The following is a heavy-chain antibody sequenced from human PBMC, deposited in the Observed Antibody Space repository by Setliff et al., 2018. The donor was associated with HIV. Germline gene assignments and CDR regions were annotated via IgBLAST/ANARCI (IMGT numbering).Heavy chain of an antibody. CDR3: ARGGLFCSTGSCYGNWFDP. Sequence: GSLRLSCAASGFTFSTYPMYWVRQAPGKGLEWVTTISYDGTNSYSADSVKGRFTISRDNSKNTLFLQMNGLTTDDTAVYFCARGGLFCSTGSCYGNWFDPWGQGILVTVSS. J-gene: IGHJ5*02. CDR1: GFTFSTYP. D-gene: IGHD2-2*01. CDR2: ISYDGTNS. V-gene: IGHV3-30*04.